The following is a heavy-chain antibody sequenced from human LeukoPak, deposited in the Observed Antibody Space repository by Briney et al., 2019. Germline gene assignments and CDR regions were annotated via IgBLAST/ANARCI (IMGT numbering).Heavy chain of an antibody. CDR1: GGSISSYY. V-gene: IGHV4-59*01. D-gene: IGHD6-19*01. J-gene: IGHJ4*02. CDR3: ARVDSSGSRGFDY. CDR2: IYYSGST. Sequence: SETLSLTCTVSGGSISSYYWNWIRKPPGKGLEWIGYIYYSGSTNYSPSLKSRVTITVDTSKNQFSLKLSSVTAADTAVYYCARVDSSGSRGFDYWGQGTLVTVSS.